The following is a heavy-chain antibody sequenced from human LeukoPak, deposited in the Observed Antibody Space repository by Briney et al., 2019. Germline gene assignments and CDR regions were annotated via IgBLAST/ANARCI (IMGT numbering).Heavy chain of an antibody. CDR3: ARDYGEYYFDY. J-gene: IGHJ4*02. D-gene: IGHD4-17*01. CDR1: GGSISSDSYY. Sequence: SETLSLTCTVSGGSISSDSYYWGWIRQPPGKGLEWIGSIYYTGSTGYNPSLKSRVTISIDTSKNQFSLKLTSVTAADTAVYYCARDYGEYYFDYWGQGTLVTVSS. CDR2: IYYTGST. V-gene: IGHV4-39*07.